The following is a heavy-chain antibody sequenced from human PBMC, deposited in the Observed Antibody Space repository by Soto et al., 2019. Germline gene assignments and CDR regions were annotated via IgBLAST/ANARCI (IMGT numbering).Heavy chain of an antibody. J-gene: IGHJ6*02. Sequence: PGGSLRLSCAASGFTFSSYSMNWVRQAPGKGLEWVSSISSSSSYIYYADSVKGRFTISRDNAKNSLYLQMNSLRAEDTAVYYCARDKMVRGVKPYYYYGMDVWGQGTTVTVS. D-gene: IGHD3-10*01. CDR3: ARDKMVRGVKPYYYYGMDV. CDR2: ISSSSSYI. CDR1: GFTFSSYS. V-gene: IGHV3-21*01.